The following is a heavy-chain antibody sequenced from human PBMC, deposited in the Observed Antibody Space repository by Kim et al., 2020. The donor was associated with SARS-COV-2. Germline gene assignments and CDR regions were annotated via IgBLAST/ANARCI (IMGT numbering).Heavy chain of an antibody. J-gene: IGHJ5*02. V-gene: IGHV4-34*01. CDR1: GGSFSDYY. CDR3: ASGIPAMVRGVPVNWFDP. CDR2: INHSGST. D-gene: IGHD3-10*01. Sequence: SETLSLTCAVYGGSFSDYYWNWIRQPPGKGLEWIGEINHSGSTNYNPSLKSRVTISVDTSKNQFSLKLSSVTAADTAVYYCASGIPAMVRGVPVNWFDPWGQGTLVTVSS.